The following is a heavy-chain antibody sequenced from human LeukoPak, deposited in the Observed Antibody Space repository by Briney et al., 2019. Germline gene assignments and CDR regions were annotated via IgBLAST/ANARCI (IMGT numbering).Heavy chain of an antibody. Sequence: PSETLSLTCTVSGGSISSYYWSWIRQPPGKGLEWIGYIYYSGSTNYNPSLKSRVTISVDTSKNQFSLKLSSVTAADTAVYYCAGHHLLDGMDVWGQGTTVTVSS. CDR3: AGHHLLDGMDV. J-gene: IGHJ6*02. V-gene: IGHV4-59*08. CDR2: IYYSGST. D-gene: IGHD2-8*02. CDR1: GGSISSYY.